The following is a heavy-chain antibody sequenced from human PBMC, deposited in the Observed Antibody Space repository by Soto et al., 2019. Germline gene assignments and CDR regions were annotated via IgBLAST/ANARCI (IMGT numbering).Heavy chain of an antibody. Sequence: SETLSLTCTVSGGSISSSSYYWGWIRQPPGKGLEWIGSIYYSGSTYYNPSLKSRVTIPVDTSKNQFSLKLSSVTAADTAVYYCARQGQLVRGFDYWGQGTLVTVSS. J-gene: IGHJ4*02. V-gene: IGHV4-39*01. CDR1: GGSISSSSYY. CDR2: IYYSGST. D-gene: IGHD6-13*01. CDR3: ARQGQLVRGFDY.